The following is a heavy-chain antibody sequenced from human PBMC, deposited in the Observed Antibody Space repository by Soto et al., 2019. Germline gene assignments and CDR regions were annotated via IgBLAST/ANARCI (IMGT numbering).Heavy chain of an antibody. CDR2: IIPIFGAA. J-gene: IGHJ6*02. V-gene: IGHV1-69*06. CDR3: ARRGVTAMDFYYYYYGMDV. CDR1: GGTFSSYA. D-gene: IGHD5-18*01. Sequence: SVKVSCKASGGTFSSYAISWVRQAPGQGLEWMGGIIPIFGAANYAQKFQGRVTITADKSTSTAYMELSSMRSEDTAVYYCARRGVTAMDFYYYYYGMDVWGQGTTVTVSS.